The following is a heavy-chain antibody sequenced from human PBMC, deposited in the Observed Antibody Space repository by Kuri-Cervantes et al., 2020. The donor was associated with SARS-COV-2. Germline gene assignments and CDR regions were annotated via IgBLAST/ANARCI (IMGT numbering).Heavy chain of an antibody. CDR3: ARSAAAFYGMDV. V-gene: IGHV4-59*01. J-gene: IGHJ6*02. CDR2: IYYSGSV. Sequence: ESLKISCSVSGDSISPYYWTWIRQPPGKGLEWIGHIYYSGSVNYNPSPVSRLTISVDKSKNQVSLKLTSVTAADTAVYYCARSAAAFYGMDVWGQGTTVTVSS. CDR1: GDSISPYY. D-gene: IGHD2-2*01.